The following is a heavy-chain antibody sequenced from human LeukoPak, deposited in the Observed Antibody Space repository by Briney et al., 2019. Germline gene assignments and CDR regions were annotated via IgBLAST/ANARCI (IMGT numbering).Heavy chain of an antibody. CDR2: IYYSGST. D-gene: IGHD2-2*02. CDR3: ARTTRALCSSTSCYSLDY. Sequence: SETPSLTCTVSGGSISSYYWSWIRQPPGKGLEWIGYIYYSGSTNYNPSLKSRVTISVDTSKNQFSLKLSSVTAADTAVYYCARTTRALCSSTSCYSLDYWGQGTLVTVSS. J-gene: IGHJ4*02. CDR1: GGSISSYY. V-gene: IGHV4-59*01.